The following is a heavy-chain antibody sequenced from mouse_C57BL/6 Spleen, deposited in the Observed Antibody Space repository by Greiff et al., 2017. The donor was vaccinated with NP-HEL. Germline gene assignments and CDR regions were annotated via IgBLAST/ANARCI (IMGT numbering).Heavy chain of an antibody. Sequence: QVQLQQPGAELVKPGASVKLSCKASGYTFTSYWMQWVKQRPGQGLEWIGEIDPSDSYTNYNQKFKGKATLTVDTSSSTAYLQLSSLTSEDAAVYYCARRGELGLGEYYLDYWGQGTTLTVSS. CDR3: ARRGELGLGEYYLDY. CDR1: GYTFTSYW. V-gene: IGHV1-50*01. D-gene: IGHD4-1*01. J-gene: IGHJ2*01. CDR2: IDPSDSYT.